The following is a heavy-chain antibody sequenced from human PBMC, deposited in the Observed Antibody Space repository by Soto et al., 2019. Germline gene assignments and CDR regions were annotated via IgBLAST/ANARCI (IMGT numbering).Heavy chain of an antibody. CDR2: IYYSGRT. V-gene: IGHV4-59*01. D-gene: IGHD5-18*01. Sequence: QVQLQESGPGLVKPSETLSLTCTVSGGSISPYYWSWIRQPPGKGLEWIGYIYYSGRTNYSPSLKSRVTILVDTSNNQFSLKLSSVTAADTAVYYCVRNVDTTKAYYFDYWGQGSLVTVSS. CDR3: VRNVDTTKAYYFDY. CDR1: GGSISPYY. J-gene: IGHJ4*02.